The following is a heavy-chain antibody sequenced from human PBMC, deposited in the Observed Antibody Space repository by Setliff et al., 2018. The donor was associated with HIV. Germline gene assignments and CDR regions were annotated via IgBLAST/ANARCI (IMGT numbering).Heavy chain of an antibody. V-gene: IGHV1-3*01. J-gene: IGHJ3*02. CDR1: GYSFSSYA. Sequence: ASVKVSCKASGYSFSSYAIHWVRQAAGQSPEWLGWINAAISHTRYSPKFQDRVTLTTDTSAGTIHMEMRSLRFEDTAVYYCVGGRGGFFDEPFDMWGPGTRVTFSS. D-gene: IGHD3-16*01. CDR3: VGGRGGFFDEPFDM. CDR2: INAAISHT.